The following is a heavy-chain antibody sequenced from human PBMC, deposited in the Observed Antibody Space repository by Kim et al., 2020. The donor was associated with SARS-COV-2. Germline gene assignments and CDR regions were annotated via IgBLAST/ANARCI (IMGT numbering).Heavy chain of an antibody. D-gene: IGHD3-16*02. J-gene: IGHJ4*02. CDR3: ARDRYGNFDY. V-gene: IGHV4-31*02. CDR2: GRT. Sequence: GRTPHNPSLKSRVNISVDTSKNQFSLKLSSVTAADTAVYYCARDRYGNFDYWGQGTLVTVSS.